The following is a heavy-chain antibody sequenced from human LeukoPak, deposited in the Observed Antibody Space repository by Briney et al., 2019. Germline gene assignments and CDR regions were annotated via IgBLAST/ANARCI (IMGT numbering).Heavy chain of an antibody. CDR2: IIPIFGTA. J-gene: IGHJ3*02. CDR3: ARDCGDSGSYYWDAFDI. D-gene: IGHD1-26*01. CDR1: GGTFSSYA. V-gene: IGHV1-69*13. Sequence: GASVKLSCKASGGTFSSYAISWVRQAPGQGLEWMGGIIPIFGTANYAQKFQGRVTITADESTSTAYMELSSLRSEDTAVYYCARDCGDSGSYYWDAFDIWGQGTMVTVSS.